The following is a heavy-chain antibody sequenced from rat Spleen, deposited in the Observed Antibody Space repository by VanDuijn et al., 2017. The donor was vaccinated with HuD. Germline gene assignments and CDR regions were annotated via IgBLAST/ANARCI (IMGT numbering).Heavy chain of an antibody. D-gene: IGHD1-12*03. Sequence: EVQLVESGGGLVQPGRSLKLSCAASGFTFSNYYMAWVRQAPTKGLEWVAYISAGGGSTYYRDSVKGRFTISRDNAESTLYLQMDGLRSEDTATYYCARHYYYDGYWFAYWGQGTLVTVSS. CDR1: GFTFSNYY. V-gene: IGHV5-27*01. CDR2: ISAGGGST. CDR3: ARHYYYDGYWFAY. J-gene: IGHJ3*01.